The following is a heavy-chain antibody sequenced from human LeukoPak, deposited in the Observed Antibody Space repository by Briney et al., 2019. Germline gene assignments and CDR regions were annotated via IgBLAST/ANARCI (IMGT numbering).Heavy chain of an antibody. J-gene: IGHJ4*02. Sequence: PGGSLRLSCAASGFTFSSYSMNWVRQAPGKGLEWVSSISSSSSYIYYADSVKGRFTISRDNAKNSLYLQMNSLRAEDTAVYYCARDGGRTASGFRPHWFDCWGQGTLVTVSS. CDR3: ARDGGRTASGFRPHWFDC. V-gene: IGHV3-21*01. CDR2: ISSSSSYI. CDR1: GFTFSSYS. D-gene: IGHD3-16*01.